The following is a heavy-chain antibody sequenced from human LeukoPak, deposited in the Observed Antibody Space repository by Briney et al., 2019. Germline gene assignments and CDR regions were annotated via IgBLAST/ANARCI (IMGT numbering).Heavy chain of an antibody. Sequence: GGSLRLSCAASGFTFDDYAMHWVRHAPGKGLEWVSGISWNSGSIGYADSVKGRFTISRDNAKNSLYLQMNSLRAEDTALYYCAKDSRYCSGGSCYSVGAFDIWGQGTMVTVSS. J-gene: IGHJ3*02. CDR3: AKDSRYCSGGSCYSVGAFDI. CDR2: ISWNSGSI. D-gene: IGHD2-15*01. V-gene: IGHV3-9*01. CDR1: GFTFDDYA.